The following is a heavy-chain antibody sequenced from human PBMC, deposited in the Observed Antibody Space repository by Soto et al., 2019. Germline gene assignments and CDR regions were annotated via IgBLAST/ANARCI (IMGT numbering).Heavy chain of an antibody. CDR2: IDWDDDK. CDR3: ARSDTFGGTFDY. J-gene: IGHJ4*02. CDR1: GFSLSTRGMR. D-gene: IGHD3-16*01. V-gene: IGHV2-70*04. Sequence: VNPTQTLTLTCTFSGFSLSTRGMRVSWIRQPPGKALEWLARIDWDDDKFYSTSLKTRLTISKDTSKNQVVLTVTNVDPVDTGTYYCARSDTFGGTFDYWGQGALVTVSS.